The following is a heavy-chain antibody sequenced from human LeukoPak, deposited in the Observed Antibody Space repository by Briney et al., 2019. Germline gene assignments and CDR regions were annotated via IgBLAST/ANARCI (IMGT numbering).Heavy chain of an antibody. CDR3: ARPMGGIGSSITNWFDP. CDR1: GGSFSSTSYY. J-gene: IGHJ5*02. CDR2: IYHTGST. Sequence: PSETLSLTCSVSGGSFSSTSYYWGWIRQPPGKGLEWIANIYHTGSTYYNPSLKSRVTISVDTSKNQFSLKLSSVTAADTAVYYCARPMGGIGSSITNWFDPWGQGTLVTVSS. D-gene: IGHD3-10*01. V-gene: IGHV4-39*01.